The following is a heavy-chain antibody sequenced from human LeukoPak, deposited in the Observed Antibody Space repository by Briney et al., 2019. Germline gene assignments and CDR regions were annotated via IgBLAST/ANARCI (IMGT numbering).Heavy chain of an antibody. CDR3: ARGDSSSWADYFDY. Sequence: GSLRLSCAASGFTFSDYNMRWIRQAPGKGLEWIGSIYYSGSTYYNPSLKSRVTISVDTSKNQFSLKLSSVTAADTAVYYCARGDSSSWADYFDYWGQGTLVTVSS. D-gene: IGHD6-13*01. J-gene: IGHJ4*02. V-gene: IGHV4-38-2*01. CDR2: IYYSGST. CDR1: GFTFSDYN.